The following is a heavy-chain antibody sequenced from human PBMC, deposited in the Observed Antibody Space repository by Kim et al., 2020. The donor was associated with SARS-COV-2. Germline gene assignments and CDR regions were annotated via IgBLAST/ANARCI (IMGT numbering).Heavy chain of an antibody. D-gene: IGHD1-26*01. CDR1: GYSFTSYW. CDR2: IYPGDSDT. Sequence: GESLKISCKGSGYSFTSYWIGWVRQMPGKGLEWMGIIYPGDSDTRYSPSFQGQVTISADKSISTAYLQWSSLKASDTAMYYCARLWIVGATTRKAFDIWGQGKMVTGSS. V-gene: IGHV5-51*01. CDR3: ARLWIVGATTRKAFDI. J-gene: IGHJ3*02.